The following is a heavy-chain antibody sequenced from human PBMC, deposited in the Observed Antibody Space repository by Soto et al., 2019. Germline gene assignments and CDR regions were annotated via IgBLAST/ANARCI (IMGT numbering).Heavy chain of an antibody. Sequence: QVRLVQSGVEVKKPGASVRVSCKASGYTFISYGISWVRQAPGLGPELMGWISPYNDNTNYAQRFQGRVTMTTDTSTRTAYMQLRGLRSDDTAVYYCARDGFYAGLGRHSYGYSPPQNYGMDVWGQGTTVIVSS. D-gene: IGHD5-18*01. V-gene: IGHV1-18*01. CDR2: ISPYNDNT. J-gene: IGHJ6*02. CDR1: GYTFISYG. CDR3: ARDGFYAGLGRHSYGYSPPQNYGMDV.